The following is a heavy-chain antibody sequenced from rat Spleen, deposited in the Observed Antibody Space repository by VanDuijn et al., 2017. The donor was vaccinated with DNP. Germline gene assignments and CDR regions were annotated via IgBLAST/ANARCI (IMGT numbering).Heavy chain of an antibody. Sequence: QVQLKESGPGLVQPSQTLSLTCTVSGFSLTSYHVSWVRQPPGKGLEWMGTMWSGGSTDYNSTVQSRLSISRDTSKSQVFLKMNSLQVEDTAMYFCARDLWYWGQGVMVTVSS. CDR3: ARDLWY. CDR2: MWSGGST. D-gene: IGHD1-3*01. CDR1: GFSLTSYH. V-gene: IGHV2-15*01. J-gene: IGHJ2*01.